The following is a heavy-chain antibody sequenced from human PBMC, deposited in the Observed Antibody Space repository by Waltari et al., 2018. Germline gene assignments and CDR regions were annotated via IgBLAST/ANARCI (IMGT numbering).Heavy chain of an antibody. CDR1: GFTFSRYW. J-gene: IGHJ6*03. CDR2: INSDGSGT. CDR3: AREPSPDSSGYFYYYMDV. V-gene: IGHV3-74*01. D-gene: IGHD3-22*01. Sequence: EVQLVESGGGLVQPGGSLRLSCAASGFTFSRYWMHWVRQAPGKGLVWFSRINSDGSGTIYADSVMGRFTISRDNAKNTLYLQLNSLRVEDTAVYYCAREPSPDSSGYFYYYMDVWGKGTTVTVSS.